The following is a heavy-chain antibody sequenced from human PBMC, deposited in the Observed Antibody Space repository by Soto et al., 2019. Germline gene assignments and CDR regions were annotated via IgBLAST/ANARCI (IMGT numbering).Heavy chain of an antibody. CDR1: GLTLSNYG. J-gene: IGHJ5*02. Sequence: QVQLVESGGGVVQPGRSLTLSWVASGLTLSNYGMHWGRQAPGKGLEWVAVIWYAGTATYSVDSVKGRFSISRDNAKNELFLQLSSLRAEETAVYYCARNVGSSWSSRRFDTCGQGTMVTVSS. CDR3: ARNVGSSWSSRRFDT. V-gene: IGHV3-33*01. D-gene: IGHD2-8*01. CDR2: IWYAGTAT.